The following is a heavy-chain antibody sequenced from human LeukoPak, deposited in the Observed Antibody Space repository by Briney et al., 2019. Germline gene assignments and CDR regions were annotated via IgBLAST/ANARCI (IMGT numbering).Heavy chain of an antibody. CDR1: GGSISSYY. CDR3: ARHDPIVGTPDAFDI. D-gene: IGHD1-26*01. CDR2: VYYSGST. V-gene: IGHV4-59*08. Sequence: SETLSLTCTVSGGSISSYYWSWIRQPPGKGLEWIAYVYYSGSTDYNPSLKSRVTISLDTSKNQFSLKLSSVTAADTAVYYCARHDPIVGTPDAFDIWGQGTMVTVSS. J-gene: IGHJ3*02.